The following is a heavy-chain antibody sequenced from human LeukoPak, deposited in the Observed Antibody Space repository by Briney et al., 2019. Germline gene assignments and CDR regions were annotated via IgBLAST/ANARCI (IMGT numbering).Heavy chain of an antibody. CDR3: TTGAYDFWSGYPPGFDY. D-gene: IGHD3-3*01. CDR1: GFTFSSYA. J-gene: IGHJ4*02. Sequence: PGGSLRLSCAASGFTFSSYAMSWVRQAPGKGLEWVSAISGSGGSTYYAAPVKGRFTISRDDSKNTLYLQMNSLKTEDTAVYYCTTGAYDFWSGYPPGFDYWGQGTLVTVSS. V-gene: IGHV3-23*01. CDR2: ISGSGGST.